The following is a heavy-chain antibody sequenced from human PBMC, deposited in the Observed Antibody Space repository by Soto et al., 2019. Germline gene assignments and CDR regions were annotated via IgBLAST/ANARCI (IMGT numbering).Heavy chain of an antibody. CDR1: GYSFTSYW. CDR2: IDPSDSYT. Sequence: GESLKISCKGSGYSFTSYWISWVRQMPGKGPEWMGRIDPSDSYTNYSPSFQGHVTISADKSISTAYLQWSSLKASDTAMYYCARKPLDRVSSSITNRHYYYYYGMDVWGQGTTVTVSS. J-gene: IGHJ6*02. D-gene: IGHD6-6*01. CDR3: ARKPLDRVSSSITNRHYYYYYGMDV. V-gene: IGHV5-10-1*01.